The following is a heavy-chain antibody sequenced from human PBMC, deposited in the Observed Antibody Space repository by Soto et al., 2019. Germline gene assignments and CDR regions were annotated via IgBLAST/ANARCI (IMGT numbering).Heavy chain of an antibody. Sequence: SETLSLTCSVSGGSVSSNIYYWTWIRQHPGKGPEWIGHIYYSGSTYYNPSLKSRVTISLGMSKNQFSLKLTSVGAADTAVYYCARGYDYDSGGYLFDYWGQGTLVTVSS. V-gene: IGHV4-31*03. CDR1: GGSVSSNIYY. J-gene: IGHJ4*02. CDR3: ARGYDYDSGGYLFDY. D-gene: IGHD3-22*01. CDR2: IYYSGST.